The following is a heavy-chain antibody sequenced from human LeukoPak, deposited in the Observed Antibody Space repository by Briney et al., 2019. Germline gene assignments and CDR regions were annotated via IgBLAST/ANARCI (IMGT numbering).Heavy chain of an antibody. J-gene: IGHJ4*02. Sequence: GGSLRLSCAASGFTLSSYARSWDRQAPGKGLEWVSAISGSGGSTYYADSVKGRFTISRDNSKNTLYLQMTTLRAEDTALYYCAKHIYYGGNSEIDYWGQGTLVTVSS. V-gene: IGHV3-23*01. CDR2: ISGSGGST. D-gene: IGHD4-23*01. CDR1: GFTLSSYA. CDR3: AKHIYYGGNSEIDY.